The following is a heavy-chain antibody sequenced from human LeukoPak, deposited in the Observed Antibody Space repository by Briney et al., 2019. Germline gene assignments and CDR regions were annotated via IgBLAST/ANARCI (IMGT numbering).Heavy chain of an antibody. D-gene: IGHD4-17*01. V-gene: IGHV3-74*01. CDR3: AKAGLRSIPIYYFDY. Sequence: GGSLRLSCAASGFTFSSYWMHWVRQAPGKGLVWVSRINSDGSSTSYADSVKGRFTISRDNAKNTLYLQMNSLRAEDTAVYYCAKAGLRSIPIYYFDYWGQGTLVTVSS. CDR1: GFTFSSYW. J-gene: IGHJ4*02. CDR2: INSDGSST.